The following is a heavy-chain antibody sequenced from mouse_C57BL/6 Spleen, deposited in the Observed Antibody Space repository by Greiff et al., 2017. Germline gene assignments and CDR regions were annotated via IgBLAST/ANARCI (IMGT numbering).Heavy chain of an antibody. CDR3: TRDRGPIYYDYDGAMDY. D-gene: IGHD2-4*01. CDR2: ISSGGDYI. Sequence: EVQRVESGEGLVKPGGSLKLSRAASGFTFSSYAMSWVRQTPEKRLEWVAYISSGGDYIYYADTVKGRFTISRDNARNTLYLQMSSLKSEDTAMYYCTRDRGPIYYDYDGAMDYWGQGTSVTVSS. V-gene: IGHV5-9-1*02. J-gene: IGHJ4*01. CDR1: GFTFSSYA.